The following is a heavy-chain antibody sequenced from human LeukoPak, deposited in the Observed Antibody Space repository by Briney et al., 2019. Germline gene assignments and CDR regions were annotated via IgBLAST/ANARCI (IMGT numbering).Heavy chain of an antibody. V-gene: IGHV1-69*04. CDR2: IIPILGIA. CDR1: GGTFSSYA. CDR3: ARARVMVPAMVKFYFDY. Sequence: SVKVSCKASGGTFSSYAISWVRQAPRRGLEWMGRIIPILGIANYAQKFQGRVTITADKSTSTAYMELSSLRSEDTAAYYCARARVMVPAMVKFYFDYWGQGTLVTVSS. D-gene: IGHD5-18*01. J-gene: IGHJ4*02.